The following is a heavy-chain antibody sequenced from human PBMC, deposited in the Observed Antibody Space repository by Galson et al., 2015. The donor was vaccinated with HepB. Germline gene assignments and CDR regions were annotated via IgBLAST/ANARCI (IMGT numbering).Heavy chain of an antibody. D-gene: IGHD6-13*01. J-gene: IGHJ2*01. Sequence: SVKVSCKASGGTFSSYTISWVRQAPGQGLEWMGRIIPILGIANYAQKFQGRVTITADKSTSTAYMALSSLRSEDTAVYYCARSSSWPHGYFDLWGRGTLVTVSS. CDR3: ARSSSWPHGYFDL. CDR1: GGTFSSYT. V-gene: IGHV1-69*02. CDR2: IIPILGIA.